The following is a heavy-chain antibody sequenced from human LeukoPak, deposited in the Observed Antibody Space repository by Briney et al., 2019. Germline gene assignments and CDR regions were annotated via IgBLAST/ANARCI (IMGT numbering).Heavy chain of an antibody. Sequence: GGSLRLSCAASGFSIRGHNMHWVRQALGKGLEWVSFIQHDGGAKWYVDSVKGRFTISRDDSENTLYLQMNSLRLEDTAVYYCARDSLGGYWPHWGQGTLVTVSS. CDR2: IQHDGGAK. V-gene: IGHV3-30*02. J-gene: IGHJ4*02. CDR3: ARDSLGGYWPH. D-gene: IGHD2-21*01. CDR1: GFSIRGHN.